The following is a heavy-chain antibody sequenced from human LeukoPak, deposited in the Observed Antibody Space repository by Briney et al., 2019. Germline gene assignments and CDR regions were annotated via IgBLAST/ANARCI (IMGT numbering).Heavy chain of an antibody. V-gene: IGHV1-69*13. D-gene: IGHD2-15*01. CDR1: GGTFSSYA. Sequence: ASVKVSCKASGGTFSSYAISWVRQAPGQGLEWMGGIIPIFGTANYAQKFQGRVTITADESTSTAYMELSSLRSEDTAVYYCARGYSSYSPTNYYYYYYMDVWGKGTTVTVSS. CDR3: ARGYSSYSPTNYYYYYYMDV. CDR2: IIPIFGTA. J-gene: IGHJ6*03.